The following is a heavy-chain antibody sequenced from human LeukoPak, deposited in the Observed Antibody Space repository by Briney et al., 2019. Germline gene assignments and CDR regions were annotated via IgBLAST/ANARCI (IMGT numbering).Heavy chain of an antibody. Sequence: PSETLSLTCTVSGGSISTSNYYWGWIRQPPGKGLEWIGNIFYSGSTYYSPSLKSRVTISVDTSNNQFSLRLSSVTAADTAVYYCASVTTYYDILTGYPEGDYFDYWGQGTLVTVSS. CDR3: ASVTTYYDILTGYPEGDYFDY. D-gene: IGHD3-9*01. J-gene: IGHJ4*02. CDR1: GGSISTSNYY. CDR2: IFYSGST. V-gene: IGHV4-39*07.